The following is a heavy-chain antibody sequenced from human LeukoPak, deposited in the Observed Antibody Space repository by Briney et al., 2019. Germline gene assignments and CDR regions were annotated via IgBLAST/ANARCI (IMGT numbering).Heavy chain of an antibody. CDR2: ISGSGGST. J-gene: IGHJ4*02. D-gene: IGHD5-24*01. V-gene: IGHV3-23*01. CDR3: AIDGYNYRYFDY. Sequence: PGGSLRLSCAASGFTFSSYAMSWVRQAPGKGLEWVSVISGSGGSTYYADSVKGRFTISRDNSKNTLYLQMKSLRAEDTAQYYCAIDGYNYRYFDYWGQGTLVTVSS. CDR1: GFTFSSYA.